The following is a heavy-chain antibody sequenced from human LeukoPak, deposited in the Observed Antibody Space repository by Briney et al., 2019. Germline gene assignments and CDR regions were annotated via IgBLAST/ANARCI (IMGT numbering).Heavy chain of an antibody. CDR3: ATSYYYDSSGYYYVDY. CDR1: GGTFSSYA. J-gene: IGHJ4*02. V-gene: IGHV1-69*04. CDR2: IIPILGIA. D-gene: IGHD3-22*01. Sequence: GASVKVSCKASGGTFSSYAISWVRQAPGQGLEWMGRIIPILGIANYAQKFQGRVTITADKSTNTAYMELSSLRSEDTAVYYCATSYYYDSSGYYYVDYWGQGTLVTVSS.